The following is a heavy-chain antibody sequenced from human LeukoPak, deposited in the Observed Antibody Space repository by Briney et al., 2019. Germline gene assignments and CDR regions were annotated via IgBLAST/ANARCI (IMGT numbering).Heavy chain of an antibody. CDR1: GFTFSNYA. CDR3: AKGSNWNYLYYFDY. CDR2: VSSTGGTT. V-gene: IGHV3-23*01. J-gene: IGHJ4*02. Sequence: GGSLRLSCAASGFTFSNYAMSWVRQAPGKGLEGVSSVSSTGGTTYYTDSVKGRFTISRDNSKNMLYLQMNSLRAGDTAVYYCAKGSNWNYLYYFDYWGQGTLVTVSS. D-gene: IGHD1-7*01.